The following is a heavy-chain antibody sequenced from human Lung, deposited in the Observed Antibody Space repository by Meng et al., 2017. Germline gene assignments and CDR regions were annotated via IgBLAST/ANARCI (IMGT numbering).Heavy chain of an antibody. CDR3: ARGPTTMAHDFDY. CDR1: GGSFSDYY. J-gene: IGHJ4*02. V-gene: IGHV4-34*01. Sequence: QLRQWGAGLLKPSETLPLTCVVSGGSFSDYYWSWIRQPPGKGLEWIGEINYSGSTNYNPSLESRATISVDTSQNNLSLKLSSVTAADSAVYYCARGPTTMAHDFDYWGQGTLVTVSS. D-gene: IGHD4-11*01. CDR2: INYSGST.